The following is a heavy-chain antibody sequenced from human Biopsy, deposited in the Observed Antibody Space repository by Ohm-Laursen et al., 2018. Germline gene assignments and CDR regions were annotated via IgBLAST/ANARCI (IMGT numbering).Heavy chain of an antibody. CDR2: MNPNSGDT. Sequence: ASVKVSCKASGYTFTNYNVNWVRQATGQGLEWMGWMNPNSGDTGYAQKFQGRVTMTRNTSISTAYMELSRLTSVGKAVYYCARDFNYDGGGSFNFDYWGQGTLVTVSS. D-gene: IGHD3-22*01. V-gene: IGHV1-8*01. J-gene: IGHJ4*02. CDR1: GYTFTNYN. CDR3: ARDFNYDGGGSFNFDY.